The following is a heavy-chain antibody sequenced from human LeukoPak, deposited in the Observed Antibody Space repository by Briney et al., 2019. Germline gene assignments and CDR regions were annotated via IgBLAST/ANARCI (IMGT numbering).Heavy chain of an antibody. CDR2: MRPDGSEK. D-gene: IGHD2-15*01. Sequence: GGSLRLSCAGSGFTLSSYWMSWVRQAPGKGLEWVANMRPDGSEKYYVDSVKGRFTISRDNAKNSLYLQMNSLRAEDTAVYYCASGLRARDWGQGTLVTVSS. CDR3: ASGLRARD. J-gene: IGHJ4*02. CDR1: GFTLSSYW. V-gene: IGHV3-7*01.